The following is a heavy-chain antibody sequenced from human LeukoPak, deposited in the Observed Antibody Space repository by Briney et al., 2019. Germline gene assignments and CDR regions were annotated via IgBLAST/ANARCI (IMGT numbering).Heavy chain of an antibody. D-gene: IGHD5-24*01. CDR1: GFTFSTYS. V-gene: IGHV3-21*01. Sequence: PGGSLRLTCAASGFTFSTYSMNWFRQAPGKGLEWVSAISDSSTYIFYADSVKGRFTISRDNAKNSLYLQMNSLRAEDTAVYYCTRAPPGRDGYSEYWGQGTVVTVST. CDR2: ISDSSTYI. CDR3: TRAPPGRDGYSEY. J-gene: IGHJ4*02.